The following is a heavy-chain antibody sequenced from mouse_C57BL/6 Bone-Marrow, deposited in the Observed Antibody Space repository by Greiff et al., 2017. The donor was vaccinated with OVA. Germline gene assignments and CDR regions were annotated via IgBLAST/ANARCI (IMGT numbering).Heavy chain of an antibody. CDR3: ARGITTVVARGDY. J-gene: IGHJ2*01. CDR2: IYPSDSET. V-gene: IGHV1-61*01. D-gene: IGHD1-1*01. CDR1: GYTFTSYW. Sequence: QVQLQQPGAELVRPGSSVKLSCMASGYTFTSYWMDWVKQRPGQGLEWIGNIYPSDSETHYNQKFKDKATLTVDKSSSTAYMQLSSLTSEDSAVYYCARGITTVVARGDYWGQGTTL.